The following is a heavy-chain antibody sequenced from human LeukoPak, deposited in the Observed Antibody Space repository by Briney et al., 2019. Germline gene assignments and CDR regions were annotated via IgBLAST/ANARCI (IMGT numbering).Heavy chain of an antibody. CDR2: IYTSGST. CDR3: ARISPLCSSTGCYIFDP. D-gene: IGHD2-2*02. CDR1: GGSISSYY. V-gene: IGHV4-4*07. J-gene: IGHJ5*02. Sequence: SETLSLTCTVSGGSISSYYWSWIRQPAGKGLEWIGRIYTSGSTNYNPSLKSRVTMSVDTSKNQFSLKLSSVTAADTAVYYCARISPLCSSTGCYIFDPWGQGTLVTVSS.